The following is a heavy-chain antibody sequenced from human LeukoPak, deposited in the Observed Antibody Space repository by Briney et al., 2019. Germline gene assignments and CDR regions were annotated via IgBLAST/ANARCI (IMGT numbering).Heavy chain of an antibody. V-gene: IGHV1-8*01. J-gene: IGHJ6*02. Sequence: ASVKVSCKASGYTFTSYDINWVRQATGQGLEWMGWMNPNSGNTGYAQKFQGRVTMTRNTSISTAYMELSSLRSEDTAVYYCARGNYYDSSGYYSRSGYYYYGMDVWGQGTTVTVPS. D-gene: IGHD3-22*01. CDR2: MNPNSGNT. CDR1: GYTFTSYD. CDR3: ARGNYYDSSGYYSRSGYYYYGMDV.